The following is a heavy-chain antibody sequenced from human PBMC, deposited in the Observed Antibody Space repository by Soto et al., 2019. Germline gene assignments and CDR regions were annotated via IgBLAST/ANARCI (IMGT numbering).Heavy chain of an antibody. CDR1: GYTFTSYG. CDR2: ISAYNGNT. Sequence: ASVKVSCKASGYTFTSYGISWVRQAPGQGLEWMGWISAYNGNTNYAQKLQGRVTMNTDTSTSTAYMELRSLRSDDTAVYYCARVNRGGNWFDPWGQGTLVTVSS. J-gene: IGHJ5*02. V-gene: IGHV1-18*01. D-gene: IGHD3-16*02. CDR3: ARVNRGGNWFDP.